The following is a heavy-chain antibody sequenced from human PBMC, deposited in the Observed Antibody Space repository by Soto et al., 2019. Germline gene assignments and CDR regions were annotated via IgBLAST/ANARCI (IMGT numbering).Heavy chain of an antibody. CDR2: IVVGSGNT. V-gene: IGHV1-58*01. Sequence: SVKVSCKDSGFTFTSSAVQWVRQARGQRLEWIGWIVVGSGNTNYAQKFQERVTITRDMSTSTAYMELSSLKASDTAMYYCASHYSSGWYGGFDYWGQGTLVTVSS. D-gene: IGHD6-19*01. CDR1: GFTFTSSA. J-gene: IGHJ4*02. CDR3: ASHYSSGWYGGFDY.